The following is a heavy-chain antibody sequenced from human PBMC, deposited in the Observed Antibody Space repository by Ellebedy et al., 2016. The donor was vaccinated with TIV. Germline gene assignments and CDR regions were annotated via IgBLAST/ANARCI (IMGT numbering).Heavy chain of an antibody. J-gene: IGHJ4*02. CDR1: GFTVSSNY. CDR2: ISSGGST. D-gene: IGHD6-25*01. CDR3: ARDSSDYTFDY. V-gene: IGHV3-53*01. Sequence: PGGSLRLSCAASGFTVSSNYMNWVRQAPGKGLEWVSVISSGGSTYYADSVKGRFTISRDNSKNTLYLQMNSLRAEDTAVYYCARDSSDYTFDYWGQGTLVTVSS.